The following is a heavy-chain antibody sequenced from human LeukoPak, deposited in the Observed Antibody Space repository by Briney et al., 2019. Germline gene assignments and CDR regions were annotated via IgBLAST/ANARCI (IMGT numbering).Heavy chain of an antibody. D-gene: IGHD3-3*01. CDR3: ARLCDFWSGCYMDV. Sequence: PSETLSLTCTVSGGSISSSSYFWGWIREPPGKRLEWIGNIYFSGTTYYNPSLKSRVTIFVDTSKNQSSLKLISVTAADTAVYYCARLCDFWSGCYMDVWGKGTTVTVSS. V-gene: IGHV4-39*01. J-gene: IGHJ6*03. CDR1: GGSISSSSYF. CDR2: IYFSGTT.